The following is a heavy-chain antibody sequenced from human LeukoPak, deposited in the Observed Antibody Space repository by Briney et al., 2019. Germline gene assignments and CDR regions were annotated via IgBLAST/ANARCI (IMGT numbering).Heavy chain of an antibody. J-gene: IGHJ4*02. V-gene: IGHV1-24*01. CDR3: ATDLFGTKVRGVFVY. Sequence: ASVKVSCKDSGCTLTELSMHWVRQAPGKGLEWMGGFDPEDGETIYAQKFQGRVTMTEDTSTDTAYMELSSLRSEDTAVYYCATDLFGTKVRGVFVYWGQGTLVTVSS. CDR1: GCTLTELS. CDR2: FDPEDGET. D-gene: IGHD3-10*01.